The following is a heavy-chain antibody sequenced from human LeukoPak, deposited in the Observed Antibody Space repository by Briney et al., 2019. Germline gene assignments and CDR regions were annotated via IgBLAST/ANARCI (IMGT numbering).Heavy chain of an antibody. J-gene: IGHJ4*02. D-gene: IGHD5-12*01. V-gene: IGHV5-51*01. CDR1: GYSFTNYW. CDR2: IFPADSDT. CDR3: ARSGYSGYEGDY. Sequence: GESLKISCKGSGYSFTNYWIGWVRQMPGKGLEWMGIIFPADSDTRYSPSFQGQVTISADKFISTAYLQWSSLKASDTAMYYCARSGYSGYEGDYWGQGTLVTASS.